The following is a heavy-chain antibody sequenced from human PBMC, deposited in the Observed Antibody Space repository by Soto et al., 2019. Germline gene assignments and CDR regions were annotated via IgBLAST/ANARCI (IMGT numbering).Heavy chain of an antibody. CDR2: INAGNGNT. Sequence: ASVKVSCKASGYTFTSYAMHWVRQAPGQRLEWMGWINAGNGNTKYSQKFQGRVTITRATSASTAYMELSSLRPEDTAVYYCAKGIAVVTALDYSGHGTLLTVSS. CDR3: AKGIAVVTALDY. D-gene: IGHD2-21*02. J-gene: IGHJ4*01. CDR1: GYTFTSYA. V-gene: IGHV1-3*01.